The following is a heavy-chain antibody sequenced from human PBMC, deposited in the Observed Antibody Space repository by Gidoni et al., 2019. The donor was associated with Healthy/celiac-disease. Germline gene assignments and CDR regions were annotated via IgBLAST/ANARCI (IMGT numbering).Heavy chain of an antibody. J-gene: IGHJ4*02. CDR3: AREASRDGSSGYYYGPGHFDY. Sequence: QVQLQESGPGLVKPSQTLSLTCTVSGGSISSGSYYWRWIRQPAGKGLEWIGRIYTSGSTNYNPSLKSRVTISVDTSKNQFSLKLSSVTAADTAVYYCAREASRDGSSGYYYGPGHFDYWGQGTLVSVSS. CDR2: IYTSGST. CDR1: GGSISSGSYY. V-gene: IGHV4-61*02. D-gene: IGHD3-22*01.